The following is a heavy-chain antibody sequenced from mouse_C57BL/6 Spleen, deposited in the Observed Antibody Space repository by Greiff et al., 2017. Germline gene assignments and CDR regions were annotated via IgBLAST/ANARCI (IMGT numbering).Heavy chain of an antibody. J-gene: IGHJ3*01. CDR3: ARDDYDREFAY. V-gene: IGHV1-64*01. CDR2: IHPNSGST. D-gene: IGHD2-4*01. CDR1: GYTFTSYW. Sequence: VQLQQPGAELVKPGASVKLSCKASGYTFTSYWMHWVKQRPGQGLEWIGMIHPNSGSTNYNEKFKSKATLTVDKSSSTAYMQLSSLTSEDSAVYYCARDDYDREFAYWGQGTLVTVSA.